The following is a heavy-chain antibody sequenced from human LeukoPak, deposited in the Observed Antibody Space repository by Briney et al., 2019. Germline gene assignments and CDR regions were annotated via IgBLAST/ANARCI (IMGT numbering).Heavy chain of an antibody. CDR2: ISWNSGSI. D-gene: IGHD3-10*01. V-gene: IGHV3-9*01. Sequence: GGSLGLSCAASGFTFDDYAMHWVRQAPGKGLEWVSGISWNSGSIGYADSVKGRFTISRDNAKNSLYLQMNSLRAEDTALYYCAKSVKGSGSYYTHYYYYMDVWGKGTTVTISS. CDR1: GFTFDDYA. J-gene: IGHJ6*03. CDR3: AKSVKGSGSYYTHYYYYMDV.